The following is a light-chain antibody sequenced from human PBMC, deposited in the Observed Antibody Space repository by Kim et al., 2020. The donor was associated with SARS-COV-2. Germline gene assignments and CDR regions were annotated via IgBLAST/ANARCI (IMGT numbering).Light chain of an antibody. CDR3: QSLGSGGVV. Sequence: WVKLHCTLGGGRSTYAIAWYQQQPQKGPRFLMKLYSDGCLTRGDGIPGRFSGSSSGSERYLTNSSLQSEDEADYYCQSLGSGGVVFGGGTQLTVL. V-gene: IGLV4-69*01. CDR1: GGRSTYA. CDR2: LYSDGCL. J-gene: IGLJ2*01.